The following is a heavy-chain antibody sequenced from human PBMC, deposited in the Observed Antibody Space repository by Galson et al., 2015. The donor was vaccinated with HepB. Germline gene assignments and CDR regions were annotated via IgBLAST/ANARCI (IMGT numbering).Heavy chain of an antibody. CDR1: GYTFTHYD. CDR2: MSPNSGNT. Sequence: SVKVSCKASGYTFTHYDIYWVRQATGQGLEWMGWMSPNSGNTGYAQKFQGRVTMTRNNSISTAYMELSSLRSEDTAVYSCARGPPNWGFDFWGQGTLVTVSS. J-gene: IGHJ4*02. CDR3: ARGPPNWGFDF. D-gene: IGHD7-27*01. V-gene: IGHV1-8*01.